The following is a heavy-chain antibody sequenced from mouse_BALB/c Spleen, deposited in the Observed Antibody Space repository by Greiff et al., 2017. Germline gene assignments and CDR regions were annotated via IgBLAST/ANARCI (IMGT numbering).Heavy chain of an antibody. J-gene: IGHJ2*01. Sequence: QVQLQQPGAELVKPGASVTMSCKASGYTFTSYWMHWVKQRPGQGLEWIGVIDPSDSYTSYNQKLTGKATLTVDTSSSTAYMQLSSLTSEDSAVYYCTRSSTTVVFDYWGQGTTLTVSS. CDR3: TRSSTTVVFDY. CDR2: IDPSDSYT. CDR1: GYTFTSYW. D-gene: IGHD1-1*01. V-gene: IGHV1S127*01.